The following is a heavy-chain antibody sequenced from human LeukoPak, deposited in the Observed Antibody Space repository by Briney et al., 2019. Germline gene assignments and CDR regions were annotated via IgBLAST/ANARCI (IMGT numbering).Heavy chain of an antibody. J-gene: IGHJ6*03. CDR3: AKDRVLRYFDWLRGYMDV. D-gene: IGHD3-9*01. CDR1: GFTFSSYE. CDR2: ISSSGSTI. Sequence: PGGSLRLSCAASGFTFSSYEMNWVRQAPGKGLEWVSYISSSGSTIYYADSVKGRFTISRDNARKSVYLQMNSLRAEDTAVYYCAKDRVLRYFDWLRGYMDVWGKGTTVTISS. V-gene: IGHV3-48*03.